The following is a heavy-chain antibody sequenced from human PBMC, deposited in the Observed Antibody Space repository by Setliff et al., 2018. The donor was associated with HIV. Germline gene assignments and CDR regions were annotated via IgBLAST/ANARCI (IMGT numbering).Heavy chain of an antibody. V-gene: IGHV4-4*02. J-gene: IGHJ4*02. D-gene: IGHD2-15*01. CDR1: GGSISTSNW. CDR3: ARSAARTAGTTVVAPYDY. Sequence: PSETLSLTCVVSGGSISTSNWWSWVRQPPGKGLEWIGEIYHSGSTNYNSSLKSRVTISIDMSKNQFSLKLSSVTAADTAVYYCARSAARTAGTTVVAPYDYWGQGTLVTVSS. CDR2: IYHSGST.